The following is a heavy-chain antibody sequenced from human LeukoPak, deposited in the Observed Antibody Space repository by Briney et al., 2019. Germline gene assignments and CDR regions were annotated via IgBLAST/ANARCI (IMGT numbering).Heavy chain of an antibody. J-gene: IGHJ4*02. Sequence: GGSLRLSCAASGFTFSSYWVSWVRQAPGKGLEYVATTKQDGSEKYYVDSVKGRFTISRDNAKNSLYLQMNSLRAEDTAVYYCARGSDYFDYWGQGTLVTVSS. CDR2: TKQDGSEK. V-gene: IGHV3-7*01. CDR1: GFTFSSYW. CDR3: ARGSDYFDY.